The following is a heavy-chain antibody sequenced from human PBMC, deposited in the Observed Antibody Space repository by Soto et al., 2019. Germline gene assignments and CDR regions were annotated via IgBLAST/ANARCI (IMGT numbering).Heavy chain of an antibody. CDR3: VRDLGHGYTGNV. CDR1: SAIATSGENY. D-gene: IGHD5-18*01. CDR2: IYDSGVT. V-gene: IGHV4-30-4*08. J-gene: IGHJ3*01. Sequence: SETMSLACIVSSAIATSGENYWSWVRQPQGKGLEWIGYIYDSGVTNYTPALKSRVTLSLDRPNNEVSLKLRSVTAADTAVYFCVRDLGHGYTGNVWSHATLVSV.